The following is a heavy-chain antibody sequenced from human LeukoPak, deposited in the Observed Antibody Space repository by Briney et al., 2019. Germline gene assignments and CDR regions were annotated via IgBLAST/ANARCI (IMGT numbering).Heavy chain of an antibody. D-gene: IGHD6-19*01. Sequence: GGSLRLSCAASGFTFSGYAMHWVRQAPGKGLEWVAVISYDGSNKYYADSVKGRFTISRDNSKNTLYLQMNSLRAEDTAVYYCARDQSTGWYVYYFDYWGQGTLATVSS. CDR3: ARDQSTGWYVYYFDY. V-gene: IGHV3-30*04. CDR1: GFTFSGYA. J-gene: IGHJ4*02. CDR2: ISYDGSNK.